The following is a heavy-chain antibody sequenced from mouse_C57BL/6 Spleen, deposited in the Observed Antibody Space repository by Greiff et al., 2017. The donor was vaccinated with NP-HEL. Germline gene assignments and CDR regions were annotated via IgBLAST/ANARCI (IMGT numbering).Heavy chain of an antibody. V-gene: IGHV2-5*01. CDR1: GFSLTSYG. D-gene: IGHD2-4*01. Sequence: QVQLQQSGPGLVQPSQSLSITCTVSGFSLTSYGVHWVRQSPGKGLEWLGVIWSGGSTDYNAAFMSRLSITKDNSKRQVFFKMNSLQADDTAIYYCAIPYDYDEAWFAYWGQGTLVTVSA. CDR2: IWSGGST. J-gene: IGHJ3*01. CDR3: AIPYDYDEAWFAY.